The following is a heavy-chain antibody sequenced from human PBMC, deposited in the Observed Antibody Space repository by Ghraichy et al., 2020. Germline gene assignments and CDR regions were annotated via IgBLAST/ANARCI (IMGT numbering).Heavy chain of an antibody. CDR3: ARDWRIGYYGDYYYYGMDV. CDR2: TYYRSKWYN. D-gene: IGHD3-3*01. V-gene: IGHV6-1*01. Sequence: SQTLSLTCAISGDSVSSNSAAWNWIRQSPSRGLEWLGRTYYRSKWYNDYAVSVKSRITINPDTSKNQFSLQLNSVTPEDTAVYYCARDWRIGYYGDYYYYGMDVWGQGTTVTVSS. CDR1: GDSVSSNSAA. J-gene: IGHJ6*02.